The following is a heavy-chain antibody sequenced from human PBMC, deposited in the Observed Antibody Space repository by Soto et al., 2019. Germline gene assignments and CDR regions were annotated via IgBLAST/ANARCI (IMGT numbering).Heavy chain of an antibody. CDR3: AREQASSGWYYFDY. CDR2: INAGNGNT. D-gene: IGHD6-19*01. V-gene: IGHV1-3*01. CDR1: GYTFTSYA. J-gene: IGHJ4*02. Sequence: ASVKVSCKASGYTFTSYAMHWVRQAPGQRIEWMGWINAGNGNTKYSQKFQGRVTITRDTSASTAYMELSSLRSEDTAVYYCAREQASSGWYYFDYWGQGTLVTISS.